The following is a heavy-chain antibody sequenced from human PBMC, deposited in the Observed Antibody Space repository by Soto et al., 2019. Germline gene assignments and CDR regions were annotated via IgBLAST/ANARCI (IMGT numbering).Heavy chain of an antibody. D-gene: IGHD4-17*01. CDR1: GGSFSGYY. J-gene: IGHJ6*03. V-gene: IGHV4-34*01. CDR3: ARGRNSGGDYVDYYYYMDV. Sequence: QVQLQQWGAGLLKPSETLSLTCAVYGGSFSGYYWSWIRQPPGKGLEWIGEINHSGSTNYNPSLKSRVSISVDTSKNQFSLKLGSVTAADTAVYYCARGRNSGGDYVDYYYYMDVWGKGTTVTVSS. CDR2: INHSGST.